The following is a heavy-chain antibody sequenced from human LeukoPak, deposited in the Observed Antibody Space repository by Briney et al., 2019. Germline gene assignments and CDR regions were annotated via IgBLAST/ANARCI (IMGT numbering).Heavy chain of an antibody. Sequence: SVKVSCKASGFTFTTSAVRWVRQARGQRLEWIGWVVVGTSHTNYAQKFQERVTITRDMPTSTAYMEVSRLRSEDTAVYYCAATLTVTTGTTYYGMDVWGQGTTVTVSS. CDR2: VVVGTSHT. V-gene: IGHV1-58*01. J-gene: IGHJ6*02. D-gene: IGHD4-17*01. CDR3: AATLTVTTGTTYYGMDV. CDR1: GFTFTTSA.